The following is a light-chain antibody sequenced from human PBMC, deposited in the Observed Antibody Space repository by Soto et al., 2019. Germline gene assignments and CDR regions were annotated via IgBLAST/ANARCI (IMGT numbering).Light chain of an antibody. CDR1: SSNIGSNT. CDR3: AAWDNRLDVYV. J-gene: IGLJ1*01. V-gene: IGLV1-44*01. CDR2: STS. Sequence: QSVLTQPPSASGTPGQIDAISCSGSSSNIGSNTVTWYQQLPGTAPKLLIYSTSQRSSGVPGRCSGSKSGASVSLSISGLQSEDEADYYCAAWDNRLDVYVSGTGSNVTVL.